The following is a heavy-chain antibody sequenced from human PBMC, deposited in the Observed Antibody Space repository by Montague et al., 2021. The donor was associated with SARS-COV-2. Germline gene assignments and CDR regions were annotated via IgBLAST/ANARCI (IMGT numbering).Heavy chain of an antibody. CDR1: GGSISSYY. V-gene: IGHV4-59*13. J-gene: IGHJ5*02. CDR3: ARTEYNWNECFDP. Sequence: SETLSLTCSVSGGSISSYYWSWIRQSPGKGLEWIGYIFHSGITDYNPSLKSRVTISVDMSKNQLSLQLNSVTAADSAVYYCARTEYNWNECFDPWGQGTLVTVSS. CDR2: IFHSGIT. D-gene: IGHD1-20*01.